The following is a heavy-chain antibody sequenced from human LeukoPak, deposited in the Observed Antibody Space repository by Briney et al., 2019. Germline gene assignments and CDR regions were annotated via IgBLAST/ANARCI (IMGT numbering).Heavy chain of an antibody. V-gene: IGHV3-21*01. CDR3: ARGRDGHGGYYSYMDV. Sequence: GGSLRLSCAASGFTFTIYNTNWVRQAPGEGLEWVSCICRISSYLNYADSVKGRFTISRDNAKNTLYLQMNSLRAEDTALYFLARGRDGHGGYYSYMDVWGIGTTVSVSS. D-gene: IGHD5-24*01. CDR1: GFTFTIYN. CDR2: ICRISSYL. J-gene: IGHJ6*03.